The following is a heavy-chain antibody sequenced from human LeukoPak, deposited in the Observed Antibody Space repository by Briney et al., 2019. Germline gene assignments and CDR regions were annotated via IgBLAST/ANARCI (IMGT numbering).Heavy chain of an antibody. J-gene: IGHJ4*02. D-gene: IGHD5-12*01. V-gene: IGHV1-69*05. CDR3: SGYDYDYFDY. CDR1: GWTFSSYA. Sequence: SVKVSCKASGWTFSSYAISWVRQAPGLGLEWMGRIIPIFGTANYAQKFQGRVTITTDESTSTAYMELSSLRSEDTAVYYCSGYDYDYFDYWGQGTLVTVSS. CDR2: IIPIFGTA.